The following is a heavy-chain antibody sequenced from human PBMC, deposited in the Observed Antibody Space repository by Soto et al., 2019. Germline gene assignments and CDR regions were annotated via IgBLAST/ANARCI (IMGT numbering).Heavy chain of an antibody. Sequence: PGGSLRLSCAASGFTFSSYSMNWVRQAPGKGLEWVSYISSSSSTIYYADSVKGRFTISRDNAKNSLYLQMNSLRDEDTAVYYCARERGGTYYDILTGWTYYYGMDVWGQGTTVTVPS. CDR1: GFTFSSYS. D-gene: IGHD3-9*01. CDR3: ARERGGTYYDILTGWTYYYGMDV. V-gene: IGHV3-48*02. J-gene: IGHJ6*02. CDR2: ISSSSSTI.